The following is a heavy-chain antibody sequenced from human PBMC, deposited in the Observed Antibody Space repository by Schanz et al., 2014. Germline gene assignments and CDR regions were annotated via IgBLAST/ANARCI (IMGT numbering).Heavy chain of an antibody. CDR2: IWYDENNK. D-gene: IGHD3-9*01. J-gene: IGHJ4*02. Sequence: DLVESGGGLIQRGESLRLSCSASGFSFSSYSMNWVRQAPGKGLEWVAVIWYDENNKYYADSVKGRFTMSRDNSKNTLYLQMNSLRAEDTAVYYCARDSRPNYDFLTAYYSIDYWGQGTLVTVSS. CDR1: GFSFSSYS. CDR3: ARDSRPNYDFLTAYYSIDY. V-gene: IGHV3-33*08.